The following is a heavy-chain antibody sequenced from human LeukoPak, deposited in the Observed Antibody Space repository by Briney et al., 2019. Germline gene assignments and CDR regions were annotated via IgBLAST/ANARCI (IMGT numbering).Heavy chain of an antibody. Sequence: PGGSLRLSCAASGFTFSSYSMNWVRQAPGKGLEWVSYISSSSSTIYYADSVKGRFTISRDNAKNSLYLQMNSLRAEDTAVYYCARDTYCSSTSCYSYWGQGTLVTVSS. CDR2: ISSSSSTI. D-gene: IGHD2-2*02. V-gene: IGHV3-48*01. J-gene: IGHJ4*02. CDR1: GFTFSSYS. CDR3: ARDTYCSSTSCYSY.